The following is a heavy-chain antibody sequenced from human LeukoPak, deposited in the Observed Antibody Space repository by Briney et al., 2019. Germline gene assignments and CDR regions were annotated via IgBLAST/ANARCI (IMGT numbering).Heavy chain of an antibody. V-gene: IGHV3-23*01. CDR1: GFTFGSYA. J-gene: IGHJ4*02. CDR3: AKDLVSGSYPYYFDY. Sequence: PGGSLRLSCAASGFTFGSYAMTWVRQAPGKGLDWVSAIVGSGYSTYYAASVKGRFTISRDNSKNTLYLQMNSLRAEDTAVYYRAKDLVSGSYPYYFDYWGQGTLVTVSS. CDR2: IVGSGYST. D-gene: IGHD1-26*01.